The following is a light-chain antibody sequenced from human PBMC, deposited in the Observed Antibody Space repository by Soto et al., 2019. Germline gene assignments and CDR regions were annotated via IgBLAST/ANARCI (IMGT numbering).Light chain of an antibody. CDR1: QPISKN. V-gene: IGKV1-39*01. CDR3: RQTHSTPIT. Sequence: DIQMTQSPSSLSASVGDRVTITCRASQPISKNLNWYQQRPGKPPNLLIYASSSVQRGVPPRFSCGGSRTAFTVTLTSPHPEDLPTYYRRQTHSTPITFGQGTRLEIQ. CDR2: ASS. J-gene: IGKJ5*01.